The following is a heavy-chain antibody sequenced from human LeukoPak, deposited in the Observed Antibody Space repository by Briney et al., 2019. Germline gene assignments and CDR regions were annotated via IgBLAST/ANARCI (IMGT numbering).Heavy chain of an antibody. Sequence: GRSLRLSCAASGFTFSSYGMHWVRQAPGKGLEWVAVISYDGSNKYYADSVKGRFTISRDNSKNTLYLQMNSLRAEDTAVYYCAKGERQLLSLLLDYWAREPWSPSPQ. V-gene: IGHV3-30*18. J-gene: IGHJ4*02. CDR3: AKGERQLLSLLLDY. D-gene: IGHD2-2*01. CDR2: ISYDGSNK. CDR1: GFTFSSYG.